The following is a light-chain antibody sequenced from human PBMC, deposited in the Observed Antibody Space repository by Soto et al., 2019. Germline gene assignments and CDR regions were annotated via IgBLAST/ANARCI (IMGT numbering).Light chain of an antibody. Sequence: EVVMTQSPAALSVSPGERATLSCRASQSVSSNLAWYQQKPGQAPRLLIYGAFNRATGIPARFSGSGSGREFTLTISSLQSEDFAVYTCQQYDNWPVTFGGGTKVDIK. CDR3: QQYDNWPVT. CDR1: QSVSSN. V-gene: IGKV3-15*01. J-gene: IGKJ4*01. CDR2: GAF.